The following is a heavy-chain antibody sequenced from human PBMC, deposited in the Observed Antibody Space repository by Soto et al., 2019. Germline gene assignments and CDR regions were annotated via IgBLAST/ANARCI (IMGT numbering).Heavy chain of an antibody. V-gene: IGHV3-23*01. J-gene: IGHJ4*02. CDR1: GFTFSIYG. D-gene: IGHD7-27*01. Sequence: EVQLLESGGGLVQPGGSLRLSCAASGFTFSIYGMTWVRQAPGKGLEWVSGIADTTYYADSVKGRFTISRDNSKNTLYLQMNSLRAEDTAVYYWANNGDNRQYAYWGQGTLFTVSS. CDR2: IADTT. CDR3: ANNGDNRQYAY.